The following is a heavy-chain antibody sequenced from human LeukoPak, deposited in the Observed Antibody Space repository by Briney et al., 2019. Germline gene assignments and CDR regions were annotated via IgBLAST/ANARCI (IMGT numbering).Heavy chain of an antibody. J-gene: IGHJ5*02. CDR3: AKAMDAIVVVTVIQT. Sequence: GGSLRLSCVASGFTFSSYGMHWVRQAPGKGLEWVAVISYDGSYKYYADSVKGRFTISRDNSKNTLSLQMNSLRGEDTAVYYCAKAMDAIVVVTVIQTWGQGTLVTVSS. V-gene: IGHV3-30*18. CDR2: ISYDGSYK. CDR1: GFTFSSYG. D-gene: IGHD2-21*02.